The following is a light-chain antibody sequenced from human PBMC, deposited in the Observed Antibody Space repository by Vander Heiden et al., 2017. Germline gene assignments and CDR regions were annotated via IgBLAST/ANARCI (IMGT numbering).Light chain of an antibody. Sequence: QSVLIPPASVSGSPGQSITISCTGRNTDIGVYNYVSWYQQVPGRPPRLIIYEVSRRPSGVSARFSASKSDNTASLTISGLQAEDEADYHCSSYSGASGGAVFGGGTKLTAL. CDR1: NTDIGVYNY. CDR3: SSYSGASGGAV. V-gene: IGLV2-14*01. CDR2: EVS. J-gene: IGLJ2*01.